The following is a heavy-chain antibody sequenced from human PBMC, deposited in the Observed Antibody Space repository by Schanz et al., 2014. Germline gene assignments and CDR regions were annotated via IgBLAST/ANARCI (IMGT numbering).Heavy chain of an antibody. CDR3: AKSRRSFGEFDAFDI. CDR2: ISSGGTTI. V-gene: IGHV3-48*01. J-gene: IGHJ3*02. Sequence: VQLVESGGGVVQPGGSLRLSCEASGFTFSYYGMQWVRQAPGKGLEWIAYISSGGTTIYYADSVKGRFTISIDNAKSSLYLQMNSLRAEDTAVYSCAKSRRSFGEFDAFDIWGQGTMVTVSS. CDR1: GFTFSYYG. D-gene: IGHD3-10*01.